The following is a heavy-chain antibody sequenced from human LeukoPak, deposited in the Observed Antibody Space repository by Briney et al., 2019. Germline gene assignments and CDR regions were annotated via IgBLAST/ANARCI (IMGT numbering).Heavy chain of an antibody. CDR2: IFYSGST. D-gene: IGHD3-10*01. V-gene: IGHV4-59*01. Sequence: SETLSLTCTVSGGSISSYYWSWIRQPPGKGREWIGYIFYSGSTNYNPSLKSRVTISVGTSKNQFSLKLSSVTAADTAVYYYAREVDYYGSGSDNYYYYYMDVWGKGTTVTVSS. CDR1: GGSISSYY. CDR3: AREVDYYGSGSDNYYYYYMDV. J-gene: IGHJ6*03.